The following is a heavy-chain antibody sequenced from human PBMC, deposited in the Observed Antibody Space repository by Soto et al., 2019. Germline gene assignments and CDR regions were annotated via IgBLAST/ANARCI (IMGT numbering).Heavy chain of an antibody. V-gene: IGHV1-18*01. J-gene: IGHJ4*02. CDR3: ARGIYSDY. CDR2: ISTFNGNT. Sequence: QVQLVQSGAEVKKPGASVKVSCRPSGYTFNSYGISWARQAPGQGLKWVGWISTFNGNTDYAQKVQGRVTMTTDTSTSTVYMEVRTLRSDDTAVYYCARGIYSDYWGQGTLVTVSS. CDR1: GYTFNSYG.